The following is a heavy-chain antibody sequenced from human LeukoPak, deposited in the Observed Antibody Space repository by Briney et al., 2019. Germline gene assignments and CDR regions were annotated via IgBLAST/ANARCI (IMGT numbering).Heavy chain of an antibody. Sequence: ASVKVSCKASGYTFTSYGISWVRQAPGQGLEWMGWISAYNGNTNYAQKLQGRVTMTTDTSTSTAYMELRSLRSDDTAVYYCARDSYYDFWSGFRNHYYMDVWGKGTTVTVSS. CDR2: ISAYNGNT. CDR1: GYTFTSYG. J-gene: IGHJ6*03. D-gene: IGHD3-3*01. CDR3: ARDSYYDFWSGFRNHYYMDV. V-gene: IGHV1-18*01.